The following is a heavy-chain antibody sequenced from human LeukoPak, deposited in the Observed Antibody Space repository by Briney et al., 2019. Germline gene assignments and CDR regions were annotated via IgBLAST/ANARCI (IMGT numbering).Heavy chain of an antibody. D-gene: IGHD3-3*01. V-gene: IGHV4-59*01. Sequence: SETLSLTCTVSGGSIRGYYWSWIRQPPAKGLEWIAHMYYSGSSKYNPYLKSRATISVDTSKNQFSLKLSSVTAADTAVYYCARGYGITIFGVVTGPNWFDPWGQGTLVTVSS. CDR1: GGSIRGYY. CDR2: MYYSGSS. J-gene: IGHJ5*02. CDR3: ARGYGITIFGVVTGPNWFDP.